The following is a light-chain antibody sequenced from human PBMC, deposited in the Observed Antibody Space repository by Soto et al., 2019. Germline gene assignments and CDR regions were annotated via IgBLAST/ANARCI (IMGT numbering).Light chain of an antibody. J-gene: IGKJ3*01. Sequence: DIHMTQSPSALSASVGDRFTLSCRASQNIFTNLAWYQQKPGKAPKLLIFDASTLQSGVPPRFSGSGSGTEFTLTISSLQPDDFATYYCQHYNLYSASFGPGTKVDIK. CDR1: QNIFTN. CDR2: DAS. V-gene: IGKV1-5*01. CDR3: QHYNLYSAS.